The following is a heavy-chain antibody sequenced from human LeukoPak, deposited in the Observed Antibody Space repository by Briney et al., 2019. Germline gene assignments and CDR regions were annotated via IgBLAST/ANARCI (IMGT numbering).Heavy chain of an antibody. V-gene: IGHV3-15*01. J-gene: IGHJ5*02. Sequence: GGSLRLSCTAAGFTVGDYEMSWVRQAPGKGLEWVGRIKSKTDGGTTDYAAPVKGRFTISRDDSKNTLYLQMHSLKTADTAVYYCTTDWLPTVPRKGGPGGRASWGQGTLVTVSS. CDR3: TTDWLPTVPRKGGPGGRAS. CDR1: GFTVGDYE. CDR2: IKSKTDGGTT. D-gene: IGHD4-11*01.